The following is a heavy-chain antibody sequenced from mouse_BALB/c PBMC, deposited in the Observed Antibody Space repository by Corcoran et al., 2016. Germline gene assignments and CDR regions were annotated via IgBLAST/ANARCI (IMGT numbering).Heavy chain of an antibody. Sequence: QIQLQQSGPELVKRGASVKISCKASGYTFTDYYINWVKQKPGQGLEWIGWIYPGSGNTKYNEKFKGKATLTVDTSSSTAYMQLSSLTSEDTAVYFCARFYGNHQAWFAYWGQGPLVTVSA. CDR2: IYPGSGNT. CDR3: ARFYGNHQAWFAY. J-gene: IGHJ3*01. D-gene: IGHD2-1*01. V-gene: IGHV1-84*02. CDR1: GYTFTDYY.